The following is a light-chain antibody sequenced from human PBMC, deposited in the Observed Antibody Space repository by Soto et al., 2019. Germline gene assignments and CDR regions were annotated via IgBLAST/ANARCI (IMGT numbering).Light chain of an antibody. V-gene: IGKV4-1*01. CDR2: WAS. J-gene: IGKJ1*01. CDR1: QSVLYSSTNKNY. CDR3: QQYYSNPRT. Sequence: DIVMTQSPDSLAVSLGERATINCKSSQSVLYSSTNKNYLAWYQLKQGQTPKLLIYWASTRESGVPDRFSGSGSGTDFTLTISSLQAEDVEVYFCQQYYSNPRTFGQGTKVDIK.